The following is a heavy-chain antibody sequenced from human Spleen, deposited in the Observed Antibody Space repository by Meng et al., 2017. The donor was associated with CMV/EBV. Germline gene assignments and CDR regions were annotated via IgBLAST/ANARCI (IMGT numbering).Heavy chain of an antibody. CDR1: GFTFSSYS. CDR3: ERVSLRVDFWSGYEIGY. V-gene: IGHV3-21*01. D-gene: IGHD3-3*01. CDR2: IRSSSSYI. Sequence: GGPLRLSCAASGFTFSSYSRNWVSQAPGKGLEWVSSIRSSSSYIYYADSVKGRFTISRDNAKNSLYLQMNSLRAEDTAVYYCERVSLRVDFWSGYEIGYWGQGTLVTVSS. J-gene: IGHJ4*02.